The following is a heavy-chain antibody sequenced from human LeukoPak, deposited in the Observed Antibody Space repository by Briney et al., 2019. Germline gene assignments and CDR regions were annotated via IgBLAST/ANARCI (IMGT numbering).Heavy chain of an antibody. V-gene: IGHV5-51*01. J-gene: IGHJ4*02. D-gene: IGHD3-3*01. Sequence: HGESLKISCKGSGYSFTSYWIGWVRPMTGKGLEWMGMIYPGDSDTRYSPPFQGQVTLSADKRISTAYLQWRSLKASGTGMYFFARRGYDFWRGYSHLDYWGQETLVTVSS. CDR3: ARRGYDFWRGYSHLDY. CDR1: GYSFTSYW. CDR2: IYPGDSDT.